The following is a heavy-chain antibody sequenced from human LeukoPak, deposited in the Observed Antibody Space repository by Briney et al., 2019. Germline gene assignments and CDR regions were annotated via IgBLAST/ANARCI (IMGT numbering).Heavy chain of an antibody. J-gene: IGHJ3*02. CDR3: AKDRGKWTFDI. CDR1: GFTFSNYG. Sequence: GGSLRLSCVASGFTFSNYGMHWVRQAPGKGLEWVAVIWYDGSNKYYGDSVKGRFSISRDNSKNTMYLQMDSLRAEDTAVYYCAKDRGKWTFDIWGQGTMVTFSS. CDR2: IWYDGSNK. D-gene: IGHD3-10*01. V-gene: IGHV3-33*06.